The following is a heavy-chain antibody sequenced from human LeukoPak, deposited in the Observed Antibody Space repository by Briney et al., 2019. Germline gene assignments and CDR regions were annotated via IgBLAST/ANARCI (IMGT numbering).Heavy chain of an antibody. V-gene: IGHV4-31*03. CDR1: GGSISSGGFY. CDR3: ARHGLYNYSNYVFDY. CDR2: IYYSGTT. Sequence: SETLSLTCTVPGGSISSGGFYWSWIRQHPGKGLEWLGYIYYSGTTYYNPSLKSRVTFSVDTSKNQFSLKLSSVTAADTAVYYCARHGLYNYSNYVFDYWGQGTLVTVSS. J-gene: IGHJ4*02. D-gene: IGHD4-11*01.